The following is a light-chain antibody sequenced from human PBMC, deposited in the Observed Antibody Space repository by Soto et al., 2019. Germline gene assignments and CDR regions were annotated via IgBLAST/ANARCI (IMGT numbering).Light chain of an antibody. CDR2: KAS. V-gene: IGKV1-5*03. J-gene: IGKJ2*01. CDR3: QQYNSHPYT. Sequence: DIAMTQSPSTLSASVGDRVTITCRASQGISSWLAWYQQKPGKAPNLLIYKASTLQSGLPSRFSGSGSGTEFTPTISGLQPDDSASYYCQQYNSHPYTFGQGTKLEIK. CDR1: QGISSW.